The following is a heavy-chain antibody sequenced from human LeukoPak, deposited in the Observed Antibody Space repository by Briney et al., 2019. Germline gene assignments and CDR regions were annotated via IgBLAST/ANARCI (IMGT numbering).Heavy chain of an antibody. CDR1: GFTFSSYS. CDR2: ISSSSSYI. V-gene: IGHV3-21*01. Sequence: GGSLRLSCAASGFTFSSYSMNWVRQAPGKGLEWVSSISSSSSYIYYADSVKGRFTISRDNAKNSLYLQMNSLRAEDTAVHYCARDPYYYGSGSYPDYYYGMDVWGKGTTVTVSS. D-gene: IGHD3-10*01. J-gene: IGHJ6*04. CDR3: ARDPYYYGSGSYPDYYYGMDV.